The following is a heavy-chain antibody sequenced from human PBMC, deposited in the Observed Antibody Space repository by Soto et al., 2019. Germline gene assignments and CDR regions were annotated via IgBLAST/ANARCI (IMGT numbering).Heavy chain of an antibody. J-gene: IGHJ4*02. D-gene: IGHD3-16*01. Sequence: GKGLEWIGDIHYSGSTNYNPSLKSRVTISVDTSKNQFSLKLSSVTAADTAVYYCARSRPTLGDLRPSFAYWGQGTLDTGSP. V-gene: IGHV4-59*01. CDR3: ARSRPTLGDLRPSFAY. CDR2: IHYSGST.